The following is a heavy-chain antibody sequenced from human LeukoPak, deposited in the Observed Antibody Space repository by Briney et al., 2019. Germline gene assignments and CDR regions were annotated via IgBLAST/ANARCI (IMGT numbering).Heavy chain of an antibody. CDR3: TRVSSGATTVDY. V-gene: IGHV4-4*02. CDR2: IYHSGST. D-gene: IGHD1-26*01. CDR1: GGSISSSNW. Sequence: SETLSLTCAVSGGSISSSNWWSWVRQPPGKGLEWIGEIYHSGSTNYNPSLKSRVTISVDKSKNQFSLKLSSVTAADTAVYYCTRVSSGATTVDYWGQGTLVTVSS. J-gene: IGHJ4*02.